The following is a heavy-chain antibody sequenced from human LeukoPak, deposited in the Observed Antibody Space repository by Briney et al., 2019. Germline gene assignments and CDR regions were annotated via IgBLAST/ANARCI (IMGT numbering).Heavy chain of an antibody. Sequence: GGSLRLSCAASGFTFSSYWMSWVRQAPGKGLEWVANIKKDGSEKYYVDSVKGRFNISRDNAKNSLYLQMNSLSAEDTAVYYCARARDSSGYYPRHYYGMDVWGQGTTVTVSS. CDR2: IKKDGSEK. J-gene: IGHJ6*02. CDR3: ARARDSSGYYPRHYYGMDV. CDR1: GFTFSSYW. D-gene: IGHD3-22*01. V-gene: IGHV3-7*04.